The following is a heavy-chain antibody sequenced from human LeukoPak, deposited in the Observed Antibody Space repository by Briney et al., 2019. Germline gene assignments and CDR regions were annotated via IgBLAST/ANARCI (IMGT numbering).Heavy chain of an antibody. V-gene: IGHV1-69*04. CDR3: ARDELRYFDTFDY. D-gene: IGHD3-9*01. Sequence: SVKVSCKASGGTFSSYAISWVRQAPGQGLEWMGRIIPILGIANYAQKFQGRVTITADKSTSTAYMELSSLRSEDTAVYYCARDELRYFDTFDYWGQGTLVTVSS. CDR1: GGTFSSYA. CDR2: IIPILGIA. J-gene: IGHJ4*02.